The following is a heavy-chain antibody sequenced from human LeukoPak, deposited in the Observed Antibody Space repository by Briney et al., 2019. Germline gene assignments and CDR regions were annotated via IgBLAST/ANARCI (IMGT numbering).Heavy chain of an antibody. CDR1: GFTFSSYA. Sequence: PGGSLRLSCAASGFTFSSYAMGWVRQAPGKGLEWVSVISGSGGSTYYADSVKGRFTTSRDNSKNTLYLRMNSLRAEDTAVYYCAKDMGRIMITFGGPDYWGQGTLVTVSS. CDR2: ISGSGGST. CDR3: AKDMGRIMITFGGPDY. D-gene: IGHD3-16*01. J-gene: IGHJ4*02. V-gene: IGHV3-23*01.